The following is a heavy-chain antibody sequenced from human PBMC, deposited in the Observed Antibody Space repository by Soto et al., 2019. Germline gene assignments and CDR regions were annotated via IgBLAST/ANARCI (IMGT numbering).Heavy chain of an antibody. V-gene: IGHV3-74*01. J-gene: IGHJ4*02. Sequence: GGSLRLSCAASGFTFTSHAMSWVRQAPGKGLVWASRINSDESSIAYADSVKGRFTISRDNAKSILYLQMNSLRAEDTGVYYCANSRRSGSSSGYFDYWGQGTVVTVSS. CDR2: INSDESSI. CDR3: ANSRRSGSSSGYFDY. CDR1: GFTFTSHA. D-gene: IGHD3-10*01.